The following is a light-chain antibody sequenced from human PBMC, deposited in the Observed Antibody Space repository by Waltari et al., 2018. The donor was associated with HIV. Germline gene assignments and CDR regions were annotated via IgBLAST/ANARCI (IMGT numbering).Light chain of an antibody. CDR2: DNN. J-gene: IGLJ3*02. V-gene: IGLV1-51*01. CDR1: SSNLGSNP. CDR3: GTWDSSLSAV. Sequence: QSVLTQPPSVSAAPGQTVTISCSGSSSNLGSNPVSWYQQLPGTAPKLLIYDNNKRPSGIPDRFSGSKSGTSATVGITGLQTGDEADYYCGTWDSSLSAVFGGGTKLTVL.